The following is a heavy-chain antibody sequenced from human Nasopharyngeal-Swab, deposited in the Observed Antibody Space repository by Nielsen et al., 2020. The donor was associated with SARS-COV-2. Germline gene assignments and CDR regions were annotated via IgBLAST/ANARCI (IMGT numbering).Heavy chain of an antibody. V-gene: IGHV4-34*01. D-gene: IGHD3-10*01. J-gene: IGHJ4*02. CDR3: ARVLIGTPAYGSGTIDY. CDR2: INHSGST. Sequence: WIRQPPGKGLEWIGEINHSGSTNYNPSLKSRVTISVDTSKNQFSLELSSATAADTAVYYCARVLIGTPAYGSGTIDYWGQGTLVTVSS.